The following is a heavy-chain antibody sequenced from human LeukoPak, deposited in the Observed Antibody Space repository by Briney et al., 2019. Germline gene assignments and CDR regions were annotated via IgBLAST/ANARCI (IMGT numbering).Heavy chain of an antibody. J-gene: IGHJ4*02. CDR1: GYTFTSYY. CDR3: ARDMVRGVFDY. D-gene: IGHD3-10*01. V-gene: IGHV1-46*01. Sequence: ASVTVSCKASGYTFTSYYMHWVRQAPGQGLEWMGIINPSGGSTSYAQKFQGRVTMTRDMSTSTVYMELSSLRSEDTAVYYCARDMVRGVFDYWGQGTLVTVSS. CDR2: INPSGGST.